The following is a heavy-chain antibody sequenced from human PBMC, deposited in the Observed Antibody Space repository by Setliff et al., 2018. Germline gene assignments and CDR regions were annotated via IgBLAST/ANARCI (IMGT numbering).Heavy chain of an antibody. D-gene: IGHD5-12*01. CDR2: MNANSGNA. CDR1: GYSFTSYD. V-gene: IGHV1-8*01. CDR3: ARGKWLRMETGRWSNWFDP. Sequence: ASVKVSCKAFGYSFTSYDINWVRQAPGQGLERMGWMNANSGNAGCAQKFQGRVTLTRDTSIGTAYMERNSHRYEDTAIYYCARGKWLRMETGRWSNWFDPWGQGTLVTVSS. J-gene: IGHJ5*02.